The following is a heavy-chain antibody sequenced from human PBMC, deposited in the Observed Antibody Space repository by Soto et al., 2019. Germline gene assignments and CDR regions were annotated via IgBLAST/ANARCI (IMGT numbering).Heavy chain of an antibody. D-gene: IGHD5-18*01. CDR1: GGSIRSDGSY. CDR3: ARRAGNRRGYPIDS. V-gene: IGHV4-31*11. Sequence: QVRLQDSGPGLVKPSQTLSLNCAVSGGSIRSDGSYWTWLRQLPGGGLAWIGYIYYSGSTSYNPSLESRASISVDSSENQFSLRLTSVTAADTAVYYCARRAGNRRGYPIDSWGQGTLVTVSS. CDR2: IYYSGST. J-gene: IGHJ4*02.